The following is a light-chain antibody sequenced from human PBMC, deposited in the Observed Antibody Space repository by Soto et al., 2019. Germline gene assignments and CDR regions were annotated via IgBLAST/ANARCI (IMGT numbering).Light chain of an antibody. CDR2: DAS. V-gene: IGKV1-33*01. CDR3: QQHLDRSHS. CDR1: QSISRC. Sequence: MPITQSPSALSAPVADRVTITCRASQSISRCLNWYQQKPGKAPKLLISDASSLEAGVPQRFSGSGFGTDFTLAISSLQAEDFAPYFCQQHLDRSHSFGPGALLEIK. J-gene: IGKJ5*01.